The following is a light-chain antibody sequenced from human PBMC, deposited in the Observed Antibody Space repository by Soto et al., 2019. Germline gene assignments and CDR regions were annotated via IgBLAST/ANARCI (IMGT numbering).Light chain of an antibody. CDR3: QQYGSSPLT. CDR2: GAS. Sequence: EIALTQSPATLSSSPGERATLSCRASQSVSSSSLAWYQQKRGQAPRLLIHGASSRASGIPDRFSGSGSGTDFTLTISRLEPDDFAVYYCQQYGSSPLTFGEGTKVDIK. J-gene: IGKJ4*02. V-gene: IGKV3-20*01. CDR1: QSVSSSS.